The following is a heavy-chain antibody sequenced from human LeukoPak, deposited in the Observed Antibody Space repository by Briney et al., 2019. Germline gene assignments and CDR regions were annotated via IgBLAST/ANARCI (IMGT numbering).Heavy chain of an antibody. J-gene: IGHJ4*02. D-gene: IGHD1-26*01. CDR2: ISGNGDTT. Sequence: PGGSLRLSCAASGFPSNGYSMHWVRQAPGTGPEYISAISGNGDTTYYANSVKGRFTISRDNSKNTLYLQMGSLRVDDRALYYCARGGSPGTLDYWGQGTLVTVSS. CDR3: ARGGSPGTLDY. V-gene: IGHV3-64*01. CDR1: GFPSNGYS.